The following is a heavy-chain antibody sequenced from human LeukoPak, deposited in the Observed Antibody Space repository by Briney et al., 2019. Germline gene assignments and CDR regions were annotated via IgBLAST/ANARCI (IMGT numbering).Heavy chain of an antibody. CDR3: AREGRRYCSGGSCYLDY. CDR1: GFTFSSYA. V-gene: IGHV3-33*08. D-gene: IGHD2-15*01. Sequence: PGRSLRLSCAASGFTFSSYAMHWVRQAPGKGLEWVAVIGYDGSNKYYADSVKGRFTISRDNSKNTLYLQMNSLRAEDTAVYYCAREGRRYCSGGSCYLDYWAREPWSPSPQ. J-gene: IGHJ4*02. CDR2: IGYDGSNK.